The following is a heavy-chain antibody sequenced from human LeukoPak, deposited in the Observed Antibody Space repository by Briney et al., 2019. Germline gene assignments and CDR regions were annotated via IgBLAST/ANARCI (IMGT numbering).Heavy chain of an antibody. J-gene: IGHJ4*02. D-gene: IGHD5-12*01. CDR1: GYTFTGYY. Sequence: SVKVSCKPSGYTFTGYYMHWVRQAPGPGLEWMGWINPNSGGTNYAQKFQGWVTMTRDTSISTAYMELSRLRSDDTDVYYCSRAIAGLDSGYENYFNYWGQGTLVTVSS. CDR3: SRAIAGLDSGYENYFNY. CDR2: INPNSGGT. V-gene: IGHV1-2*04.